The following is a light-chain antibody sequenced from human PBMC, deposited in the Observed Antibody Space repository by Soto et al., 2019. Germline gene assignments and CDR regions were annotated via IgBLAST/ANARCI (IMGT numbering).Light chain of an antibody. Sequence: QSVLNQPPSASGSPGQSVTISCTGASSDFADYKSVSWYQQHPGKAPKLVIYEDNKRPSGVPDRFSGSKSGNTASLTVSGLQAEDEADYYCSSYGGSNNLKVFGAGTKVTVL. V-gene: IGLV2-8*01. CDR3: SSYGGSNNLKV. CDR2: EDN. J-gene: IGLJ1*01. CDR1: SSDFADYKS.